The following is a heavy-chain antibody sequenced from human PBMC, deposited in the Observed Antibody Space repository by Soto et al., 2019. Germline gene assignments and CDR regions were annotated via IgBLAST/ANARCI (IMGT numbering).Heavy chain of an antibody. J-gene: IGHJ6*02. CDR1: GYTFTSYG. V-gene: IGHV1-18*01. Sequence: QVHLVQSGAELKKPGASVKVSCKTSGYTFTSYGISWVRQAPGQGLEWLGWISGYDGRTNLAQKVQDRVTMTTDTSTSTVYMELRSLRSDDTAVYYCAREGDVPYYYYGMDVWGQGTTVTVSS. CDR3: AREGDVPYYYYGMDV. D-gene: IGHD2-21*02. CDR2: ISGYDGRT.